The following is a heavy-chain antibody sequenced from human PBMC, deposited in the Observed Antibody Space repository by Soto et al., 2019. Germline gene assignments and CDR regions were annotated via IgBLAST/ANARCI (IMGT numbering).Heavy chain of an antibody. CDR1: GGSVSSGGYY. D-gene: IGHD5-18*01. J-gene: IGHJ4*02. V-gene: IGHV4-31*03. CDR2: IYYSGNT. CDR3: ARKKGYSYGPHYFDY. Sequence: QVQLQESGPGLVKPSQTLSLTCTVSGGSVSSGGYYWSWIRQHPGKGLEWIGYIYYSGNTVYNPSLKSRVTISVDTSKNQFSLKLISVTAADTSVYYCARKKGYSYGPHYFDYWGQGTRVTVSS.